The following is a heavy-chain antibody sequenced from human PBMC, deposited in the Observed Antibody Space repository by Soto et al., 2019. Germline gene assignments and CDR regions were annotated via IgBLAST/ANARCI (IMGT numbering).Heavy chain of an antibody. CDR1: GFTFSSYA. V-gene: IGHV3-30-3*01. CDR3: ARDRGTNSSRSGSFDY. Sequence: QVQLVESGGGVVQPGRSLRLSCAASGFTFSSYAMHWVRQAPGKGLEWVAVISYDGSNKYYADSVKGRFTISRDNSKITLYLQMNSLRAEDTAVYYCARDRGTNSSRSGSFDYWGQGTLVNVSS. CDR2: ISYDGSNK. D-gene: IGHD6-13*01. J-gene: IGHJ4*02.